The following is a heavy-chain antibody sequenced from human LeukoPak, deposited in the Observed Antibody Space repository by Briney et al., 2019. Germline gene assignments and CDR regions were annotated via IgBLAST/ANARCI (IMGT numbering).Heavy chain of an antibody. V-gene: IGHV4-59*01. CDR1: GGSISSYY. CDR2: IYYSGST. J-gene: IGHJ6*03. D-gene: IGHD5-18*01. Sequence: SETLSLTCTVSGGSISSYYWSWIRQPPGKGLEWIGYIYYSGSTNYNPSLKSRVTISVDTSKNQFSLKLSSVTAADTAVYYCARAGYSYGSPSGYYYMDVWGKGTTVTVSS. CDR3: ARAGYSYGSPSGYYYMDV.